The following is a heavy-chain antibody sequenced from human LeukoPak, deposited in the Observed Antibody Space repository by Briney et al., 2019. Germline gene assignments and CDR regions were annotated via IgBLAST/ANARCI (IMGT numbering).Heavy chain of an antibody. CDR3: VRDSPGYGAYDFD. D-gene: IGHD5-12*01. Sequence: GGSLRLSCAASNSVMHWVRQAPGKGLEWVSLISRDGGSTSYAASVKGRFTISRDNAKNSLYLQMNNLSAEDTAVYYCVRDSPGYGAYDFDWGQGTLVTVSS. V-gene: IGHV3-43*02. CDR1: NSV. CDR2: ISRDGGST. J-gene: IGHJ4*02.